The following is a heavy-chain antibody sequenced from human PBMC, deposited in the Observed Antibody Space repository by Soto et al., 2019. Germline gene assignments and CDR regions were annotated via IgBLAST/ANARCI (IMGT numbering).Heavy chain of an antibody. CDR1: GGTFSSYT. Sequence: QVQLVQSGAAVKKPGSSVKVSCKASGGTFSSYTISWVRQAPGQGLEWMGRIIPILGIANYAQKFQGRVTITADKSTGTAYMELSSLRSEDTAVYYCAIDTVTTSDLVFDYWGQGTLVAVSS. J-gene: IGHJ4*02. CDR2: IIPILGIA. CDR3: AIDTVTTSDLVFDY. V-gene: IGHV1-69*02. D-gene: IGHD4-17*01.